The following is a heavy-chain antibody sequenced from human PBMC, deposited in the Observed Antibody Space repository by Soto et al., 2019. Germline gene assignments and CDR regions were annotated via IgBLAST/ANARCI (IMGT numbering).Heavy chain of an antibody. CDR3: AKPGDYYDSSGYVFDY. CDR1: GFTFSSYA. V-gene: IGHV3-23*01. Sequence: GGSLRLSCAASGFTFSSYAMSWVRQAPGKGLEWVSAISGSGGSTYYADSVKGRFTISRDNSKNTLYLQMNSLRAEDMAVYYCAKPGDYYDSSGYVFDYWGQGTLVTVSS. J-gene: IGHJ4*02. D-gene: IGHD3-22*01. CDR2: ISGSGGST.